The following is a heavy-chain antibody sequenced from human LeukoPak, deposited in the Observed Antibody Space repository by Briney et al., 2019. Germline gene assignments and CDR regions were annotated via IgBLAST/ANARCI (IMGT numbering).Heavy chain of an antibody. CDR1: GYSFPNHW. CDR3: VSYISSWEAIDY. J-gene: IGHJ4*02. Sequence: GESLKISCTGSGYSFPNHWIGWVRQMPGKGLEWMGIIFPGDSDIRYGPSFQGQVTISVDKSISTAYLQWSSLKASDTAMYYCVSYISSWEAIDYWGQGTLVTVSS. V-gene: IGHV5-51*01. CDR2: IFPGDSDI. D-gene: IGHD6-13*01.